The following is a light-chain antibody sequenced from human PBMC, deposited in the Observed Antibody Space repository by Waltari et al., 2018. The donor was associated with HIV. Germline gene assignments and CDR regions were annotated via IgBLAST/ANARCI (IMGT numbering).Light chain of an antibody. CDR1: QNITTL. J-gene: IGKJ2*01. Sequence: DIQMTQSPSPLSASLGGRVTIACRASQNITTLLNWYQQRPGRAPELLIYTASNLQSGVSSRFRGSGSGTDFTLTISSLQPDDLATYSCQQSYRIPYTFGQGTKVHI. CDR3: QQSYRIPYT. CDR2: TAS. V-gene: IGKV1-39*01.